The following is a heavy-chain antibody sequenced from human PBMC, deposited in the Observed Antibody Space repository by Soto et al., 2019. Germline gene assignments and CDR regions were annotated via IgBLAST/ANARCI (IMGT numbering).Heavy chain of an antibody. Sequence: EVQLVESGGGLVQPGGSRRLSCAASGFTFSDHYMDWVRQAPGKGLEWVGRSRDKAHSYTTEYAASVKGRFTISRDDSKNSLYLQMNSLKTEDTAVYYCARDKRLGSRSAYGMDVWGQGTTVTVSS. J-gene: IGHJ6*02. V-gene: IGHV3-72*01. CDR1: GFTFSDHY. D-gene: IGHD5-12*01. CDR2: SRDKAHSYTT. CDR3: ARDKRLGSRSAYGMDV.